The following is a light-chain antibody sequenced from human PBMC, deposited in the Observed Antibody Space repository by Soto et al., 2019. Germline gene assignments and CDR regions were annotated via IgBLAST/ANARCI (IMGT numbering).Light chain of an antibody. J-gene: IGLJ2*01. V-gene: IGLV1-47*01. CDR2: RNN. Sequence: QSVLTQPPSASGTPGQRVTVSCSGSSSNIGGNYVSWYQQVPGTAPKLLIYRNNQRPSGVPDRFSASKSGTSASLAISGLRSEDETDYYCAAWDDSLSGPVFGGGTKVTVL. CDR1: SSNIGGNY. CDR3: AAWDDSLSGPV.